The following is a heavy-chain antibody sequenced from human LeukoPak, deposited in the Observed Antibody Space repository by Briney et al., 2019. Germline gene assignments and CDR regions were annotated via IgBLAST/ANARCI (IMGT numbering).Heavy chain of an antibody. CDR1: GGSISSGGYY. CDR2: IYYSGTT. D-gene: IGHD2-15*01. Sequence: SETLSLTCTVSGGSISSGGYYWSWIRQPPGKGLEWIGYIYYSGTTNYNPSLKSRVTISVDTSKNQFSLNLSSATAADTAVYFCARVHRFCSDGNCYASDYWGQGTLVTVSP. V-gene: IGHV4-61*08. CDR3: ARVHRFCSDGNCYASDY. J-gene: IGHJ4*02.